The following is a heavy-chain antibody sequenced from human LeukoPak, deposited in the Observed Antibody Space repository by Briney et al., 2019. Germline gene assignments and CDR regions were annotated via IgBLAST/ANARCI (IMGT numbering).Heavy chain of an antibody. Sequence: GGSLRLSCAPSLFTFTAYYMSSVRQAPGKGLEWVSAISGSGGSTYYADSVKGRFTISRDNSKNTLYLQMNSLRAEDTALYYCARRYISIGGPIDPFFNCGQGTLVTVSS. CDR2: ISGSGGST. D-gene: IGHD2-15*01. CDR3: ARRYISIGGPIDPFFN. CDR1: LFTFTAYY. J-gene: IGHJ4*02. V-gene: IGHV3-23*01.